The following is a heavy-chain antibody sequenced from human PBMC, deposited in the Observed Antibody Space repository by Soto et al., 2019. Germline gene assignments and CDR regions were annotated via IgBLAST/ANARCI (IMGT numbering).Heavy chain of an antibody. D-gene: IGHD2-2*01. J-gene: IGHJ5*02. CDR2: INHSGST. CDR3: ARAPGQDCSSTSCYPRSNWFDP. CDR1: GGSFSGYY. V-gene: IGHV4-34*01. Sequence: QVQLQQWGAGLLKPSETLSLTCAVYGGSFSGYYWSWIRQPPGKGLEWIGEINHSGSTNYNPSLKRRATISVDTSKNQFSLKLSSVTAADTAVFYCARAPGQDCSSTSCYPRSNWFDPWGQGTLVTVSS.